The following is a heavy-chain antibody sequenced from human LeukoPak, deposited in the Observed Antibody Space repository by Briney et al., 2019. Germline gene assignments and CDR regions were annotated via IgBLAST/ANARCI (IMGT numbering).Heavy chain of an antibody. V-gene: IGHV1-24*01. J-gene: IGHJ5*02. CDR1: GYTPTELS. CDR3: ATLVGSYCSTTSCYRNWFDP. CDR2: FDPEDGET. Sequence: GASVKVSCKVSGYTPTELSMHWVRQAPGKGLEWMGGFDPEDGETIYAEKFQGRVTMTEDTSTDTAYMELSSLRSEDTAVYYCATLVGSYCSTTSCYRNWFDPWGQGTLVTVSS. D-gene: IGHD2-2*01.